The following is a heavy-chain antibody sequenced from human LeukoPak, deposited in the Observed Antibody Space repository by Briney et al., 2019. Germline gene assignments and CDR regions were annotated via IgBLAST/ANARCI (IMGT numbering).Heavy chain of an antibody. V-gene: IGHV1-2*02. CDR2: INPNSGGT. D-gene: IGHD3-3*01. CDR3: AREAEAIFGVVISAFYI. J-gene: IGHJ3*02. CDR1: GYTFTGYY. Sequence: GASVKVSCKASGYTFTGYYMHWVRQAPGQGLEWMGWINPNSGGTNYAQKFQGRVTMTRDTSISAAYMELSRLRSDDTAVYYCAREAEAIFGVVISAFYIWGQGTMVTVSS.